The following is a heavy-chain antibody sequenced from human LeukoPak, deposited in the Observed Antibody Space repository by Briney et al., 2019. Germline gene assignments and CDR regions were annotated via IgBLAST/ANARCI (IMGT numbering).Heavy chain of an antibody. CDR1: GFAFTTYT. J-gene: IGHJ6*03. Sequence: GGSLRLSCAASGFAFTTYTMNWVRQAPGKGLEWVSYISSSGTTIYYADSVRGRFTISRDNAKNSQYLQMNSLRAEDTAIYYCARDQGYYYYYMDVWGKGTTVTVSS. CDR2: ISSSGTTI. V-gene: IGHV3-48*01. CDR3: ARDQGYYYYYMDV.